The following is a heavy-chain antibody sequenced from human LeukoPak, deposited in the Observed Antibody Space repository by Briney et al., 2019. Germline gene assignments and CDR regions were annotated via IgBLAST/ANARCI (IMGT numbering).Heavy chain of an antibody. D-gene: IGHD3-10*01. J-gene: IGHJ5*02. CDR3: ARNRDYGSGSYYRVNWFDP. V-gene: IGHV4-38-2*02. CDR2: IYHSGST. Sequence: SETLSLTCTVSGYSISSGYYWGWIRQPPGKGLEWIGSIYHSGSTYYNPSLKSRVTISVDTSKNQFSLKLSSVTAADTAVYYCARNRDYGSGSYYRVNWFDPWGQGTLVTVSS. CDR1: GYSISSGYY.